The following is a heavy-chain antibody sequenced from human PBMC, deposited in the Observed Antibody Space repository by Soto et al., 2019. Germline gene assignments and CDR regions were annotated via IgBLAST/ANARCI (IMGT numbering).Heavy chain of an antibody. CDR1: GFSLSTSGVG. V-gene: IGHV2-5*02. CDR2: IYWGDDK. D-gene: IGHD3-10*01. J-gene: IGHJ6*02. Sequence: SGPTLVNPTQTLTLTCTFSGFSLSTSGVGVGWIRQPPGKALEWLALIYWGDDKRYSPSLKSRLTITKDTSKNQVVLTMTNMEPVDTATYYCAHTYGSGYDYYYYGMDVWGQGTTVTVSS. CDR3: AHTYGSGYDYYYYGMDV.